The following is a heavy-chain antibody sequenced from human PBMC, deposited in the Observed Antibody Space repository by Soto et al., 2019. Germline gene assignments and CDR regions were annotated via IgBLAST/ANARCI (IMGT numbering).Heavy chain of an antibody. CDR3: ARTKLVRGNWNYGYFDY. CDR1: GFTFSSYW. CDR2: IKQDGSEK. J-gene: IGHJ4*02. V-gene: IGHV3-7*03. Sequence: GGSLSLSCAASGFTFSSYWMSWVRQAPGKGLEWVANIKQDGSEKYYVDSVKGRFTISRDNAKNSLYLQMNSLRAEDTAVYYCARTKLVRGNWNYGYFDYWGQGTLVTVSS. D-gene: IGHD1-7*01.